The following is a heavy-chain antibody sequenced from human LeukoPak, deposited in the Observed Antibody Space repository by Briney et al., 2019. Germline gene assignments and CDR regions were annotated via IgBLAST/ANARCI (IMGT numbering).Heavy chain of an antibody. Sequence: GGSLRLSCAASGFTFSSFWMHWVRQAPGKGLVWVSRIKSDGSTNYADSVKGRFTISRDNAKNAVSLQMNSLRVEDTGVYYCARAPSEIGGYYPEYFRHWGQGTLVTVSS. V-gene: IGHV3-74*01. CDR2: IKSDGST. D-gene: IGHD3-22*01. J-gene: IGHJ1*01. CDR3: ARAPSEIGGYYPEYFRH. CDR1: GFTFSSFW.